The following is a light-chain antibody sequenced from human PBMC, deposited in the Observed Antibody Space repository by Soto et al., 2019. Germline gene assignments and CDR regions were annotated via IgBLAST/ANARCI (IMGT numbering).Light chain of an antibody. J-gene: IGKJ1*01. Sequence: EIVLTQSPGTMSLSPGDRATLSCRASQSVSSSYLAWYQQKTGQAPRLLIYGASSRATSIPDRFSGSGSGPDFTLTISRLEPEDFAGYYCQQYGNSPLTFGQGTQVEIK. CDR1: QSVSSSY. CDR2: GAS. V-gene: IGKV3-20*01. CDR3: QQYGNSPLT.